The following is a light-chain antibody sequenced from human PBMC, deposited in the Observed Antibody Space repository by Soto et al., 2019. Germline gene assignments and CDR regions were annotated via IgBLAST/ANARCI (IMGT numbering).Light chain of an antibody. CDR3: LQLNTYPWT. Sequence: DIQMTQSPSTLSASVGDRVTITCLASQSISSWLAWYQQKPGKAPKLLIYDASSLESGVPSRFSGSGSETEFTLTISSLLPDDFATYYCLQLNTYPWTFGQGTKVDIK. CDR1: QSISSW. V-gene: IGKV1-5*01. J-gene: IGKJ1*01. CDR2: DAS.